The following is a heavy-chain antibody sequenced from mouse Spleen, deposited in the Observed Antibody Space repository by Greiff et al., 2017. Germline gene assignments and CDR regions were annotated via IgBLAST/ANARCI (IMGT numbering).Heavy chain of an antibody. D-gene: IGHD1-1*01. J-gene: IGHJ4*01. CDR1: GYTFTSSG. V-gene: IGHV1-81*01. CDR3: ARGVEAMDY. CDR2: IYPRSGNT. Sequence: QVQLQQSGAELARPGASVKLSCKASGYTFTSSGISWVKQRTGQGLEWIGEIYPRSGNTYYNEKFKGKATLTADKSSSTAYMELRSLTSEDSAVYFCARGVEAMDYWGQGTSVTVSS.